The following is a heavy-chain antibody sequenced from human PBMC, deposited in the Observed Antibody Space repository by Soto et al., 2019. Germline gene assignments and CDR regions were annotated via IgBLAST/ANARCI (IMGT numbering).Heavy chain of an antibody. D-gene: IGHD6-19*01. V-gene: IGHV1-69*01. CDR3: AIDQRAVAGYYYYYGMDV. CDR2: IIPIFGTA. CDR1: GGTFSSYA. J-gene: IGHJ6*02. Sequence: QVQLVQSGAGVKKPGSSVKVSCKASGGTFSSYAISWVRQAPGQGLEWMGGIIPIFGTANYAQKFQGRVTITADESTSTAYMELSSLRSEDTAVYYCAIDQRAVAGYYYYYGMDVWGQGTTVTVSS.